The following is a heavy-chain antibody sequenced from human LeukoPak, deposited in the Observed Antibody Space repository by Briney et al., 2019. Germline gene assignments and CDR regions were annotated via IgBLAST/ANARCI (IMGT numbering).Heavy chain of an antibody. CDR3: ARLNVEGYYYMDV. J-gene: IGHJ6*03. Sequence: PGEPLTLSCTGSVYIFTSYWIGWVRQMPGKGLEWLGIIYPGDSDTLYRPSVQGQVTISADKSISNAYLQWSSLKASDTAMYYCARLNVEGYYYMDVWGKGTTVTVSS. V-gene: IGHV5-51*03. CDR2: IYPGDSDT. D-gene: IGHD2-21*01. CDR1: VYIFTSYW.